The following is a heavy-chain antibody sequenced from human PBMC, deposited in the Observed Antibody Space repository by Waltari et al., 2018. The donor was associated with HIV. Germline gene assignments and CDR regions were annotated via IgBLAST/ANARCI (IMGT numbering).Heavy chain of an antibody. V-gene: IGHV4-39*01. J-gene: IGHJ4*02. CDR1: GGSISSSSYY. CDR3: ARRTIGGSGLFDY. D-gene: IGHD2-15*01. Sequence: QLQLQESGPGLVKPSETLSLTCTVSGGSISSSSYYWGWIRQPPGKGLEWIGSIYYSGSTYYNPSLKSRVTISVDTSKNQFSLKLSSVTAADTAVYYCARRTIGGSGLFDYWGQGTLVTVSS. CDR2: IYYSGST.